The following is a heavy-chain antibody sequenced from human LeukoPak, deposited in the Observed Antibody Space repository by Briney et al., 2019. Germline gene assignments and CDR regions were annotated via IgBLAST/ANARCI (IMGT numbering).Heavy chain of an antibody. CDR3: AKGSGIAAVVLDHFDY. J-gene: IGHJ4*02. Sequence: PGGSLSLSCAASGFTFSNYAMHWVRQAPGKGLEWVAFIRYDGGNKFYVDSVKGRFTISRDNSRNTLYLQMNSLRAEDTAVYYCAKGSGIAAVVLDHFDYWGQGTLVTVSS. V-gene: IGHV3-30*02. CDR2: IRYDGGNK. CDR1: GFTFSNYA. D-gene: IGHD6-25*01.